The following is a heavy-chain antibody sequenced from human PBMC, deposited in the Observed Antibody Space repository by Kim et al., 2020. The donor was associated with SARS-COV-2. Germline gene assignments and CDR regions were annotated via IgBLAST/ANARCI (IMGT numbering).Heavy chain of an antibody. Sequence: ASVKVSCKASGYTFTSYGISWVRQAPGQGLEWMGWFSAYNGNTNYAQKFQGRVTMTTDTSTSTAYLELRSLRSDDTAVYYCARDIEGYSSGWTDLDYWGQGTLVTVSS. D-gene: IGHD6-19*01. J-gene: IGHJ4*02. V-gene: IGHV1-18*01. CDR1: GYTFTSYG. CDR2: FSAYNGNT. CDR3: ARDIEGYSSGWTDLDY.